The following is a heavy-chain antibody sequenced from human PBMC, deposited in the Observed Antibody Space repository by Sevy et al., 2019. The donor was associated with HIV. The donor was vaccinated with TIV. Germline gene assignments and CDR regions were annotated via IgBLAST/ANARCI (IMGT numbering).Heavy chain of an antibody. CDR3: AREYYDSSSSVYIDY. J-gene: IGHJ4*02. CDR2: ISSSSSYI. D-gene: IGHD3-22*01. CDR1: GFTFSSYS. V-gene: IGHV3-21*01. Sequence: GGSLRLSCAASGFTFSSYSMNWVRQAPGKGLEWVSSISSSSSYIYYADSVKGRFTISRDNAKNSLYLQMNSLRAEDTAVYYCAREYYDSSSSVYIDYCGQGTLVTVSS.